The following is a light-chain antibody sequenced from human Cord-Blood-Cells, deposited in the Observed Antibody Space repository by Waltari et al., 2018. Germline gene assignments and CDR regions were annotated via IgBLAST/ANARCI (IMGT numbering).Light chain of an antibody. Sequence: DIQITQSPSTLSASVGDSVPITCRASQSISSWLAWYQQKPGKAPKLLIYKASSLESGVPSRFSGSGSGTEFTLTISSLQPDDFATYYCQQYNSYSQTFGQGTKVEIK. CDR3: QQYNSYSQT. CDR2: KAS. V-gene: IGKV1-5*03. J-gene: IGKJ1*01. CDR1: QSISSW.